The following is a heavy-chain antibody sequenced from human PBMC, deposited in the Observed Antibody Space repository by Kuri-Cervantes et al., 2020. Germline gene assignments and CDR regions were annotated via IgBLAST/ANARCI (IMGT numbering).Heavy chain of an antibody. J-gene: IGHJ4*02. V-gene: IGHV3-11*04. D-gene: IGHD2/OR15-2a*01. CDR2: IDSSGRII. CDR1: GFTISGRY. Sequence: GGSLRLSCAASGFTISGRYMSWIRQAPGKGPEWVSHIDSSGRIIEYADSVKGRFIISRDNAKNSLYLQMDWLRADDTALYYCATDPNSISVWGQGSRVTVSS. CDR3: ATDPNSISV.